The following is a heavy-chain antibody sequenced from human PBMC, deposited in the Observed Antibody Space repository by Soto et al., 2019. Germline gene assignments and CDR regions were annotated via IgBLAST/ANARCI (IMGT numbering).Heavy chain of an antibody. CDR3: ARGGLKQNYDCWSGSYGMDV. CDR1: GYTFTSYG. Sequence: ASVKVSCKASGYTFTSYGISWVRQAPGQGLEWMGWISAYNGKTNYAQKLQGRVTMTTDTSTSTAYMELRSLRSDDTAVYYCARGGLKQNYDCWSGSYGMDVWGQGTTVTVSS. J-gene: IGHJ6*02. CDR2: ISAYNGKT. V-gene: IGHV1-18*04. D-gene: IGHD3-3*01.